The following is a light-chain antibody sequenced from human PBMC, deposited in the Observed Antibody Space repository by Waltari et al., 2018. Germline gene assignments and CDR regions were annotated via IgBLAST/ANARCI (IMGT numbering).Light chain of an antibody. J-gene: IGKJ3*01. Sequence: AIRMTQSPSSLSASTGDRVTITCRASQGISSYLAWYQQKPGKAPKLLIYAASTLQSGVPSRFSGSGSGTDFTLTISCLQSEDFXTYYCQQYYSYPFTFXPGTKVDIK. V-gene: IGKV1-8*01. CDR3: QQYYSYPFT. CDR1: QGISSY. CDR2: AAS.